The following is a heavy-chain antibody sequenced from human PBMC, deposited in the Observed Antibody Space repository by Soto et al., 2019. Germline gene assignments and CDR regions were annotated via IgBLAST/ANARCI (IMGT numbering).Heavy chain of an antibody. Sequence: QVQLQESGPGLVKPSETLSLTCTVSGGSISSYYWCWFRQPPGKGQEWLGYIYYSASTNYNTSLKSRVTMTVHTSKNQFSLKLSSVTAADTAVYYCASALYEDTAMVDYWGQGTLVTVSS. CDR3: ASALYEDTAMVDY. J-gene: IGHJ4*02. V-gene: IGHV4-59*01. D-gene: IGHD5-18*01. CDR1: GGSISSYY. CDR2: IYYSAST.